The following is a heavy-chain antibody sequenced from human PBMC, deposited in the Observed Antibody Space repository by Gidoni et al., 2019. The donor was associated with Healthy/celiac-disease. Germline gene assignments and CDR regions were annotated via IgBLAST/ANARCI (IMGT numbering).Heavy chain of an antibody. CDR2: IRGSGGRT. J-gene: IGHJ4*02. Sequence: EVQLLESGGGLVQPGGSLRLTCADSGFNFSSYAMILVRQAPGRGLVCVSAIRGSGGRTYYADSVKGRFTISRDNSKNTLYLQMNSLIAEDTAVYYCAKEERVGSRWVGGYFDYWCQGTLVTVSS. V-gene: IGHV3-23*01. CDR1: GFNFSSYA. CDR3: AKEERVGSRWVGGYFDY. D-gene: IGHD1-26*01.